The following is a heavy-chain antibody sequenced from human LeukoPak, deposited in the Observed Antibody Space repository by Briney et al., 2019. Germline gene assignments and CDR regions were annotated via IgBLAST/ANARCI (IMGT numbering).Heavy chain of an antibody. CDR1: GFTFSNAW. CDR3: TTAPSGSYKTDHAFDI. D-gene: IGHD1-26*01. V-gene: IGHV3-15*01. CDR2: IKSKSDGGTT. J-gene: IGHJ3*02. Sequence: GGSLRLSCAASGFTFSNAWMSWVRQAPGKGLEWVGRIKSKSDGGTTDYAAPVKGRFTISRDDSKKTLYLQMNSLKTEDTAVYYCTTAPSGSYKTDHAFDIWGQGTMVSVSS.